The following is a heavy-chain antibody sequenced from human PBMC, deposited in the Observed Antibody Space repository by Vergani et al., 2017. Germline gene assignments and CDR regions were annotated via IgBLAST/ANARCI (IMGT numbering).Heavy chain of an antibody. D-gene: IGHD2-21*01. CDR1: GYTFTSYD. J-gene: IGHJ6*03. CDR2: MNPNSGNT. V-gene: IGHV1-8*01. Sequence: QVQLVQSGAEVKKPGASVKVSCKASGYTFTSYDINWVRQATGQGLEWMGWMNPNSGNTGYAQQFQGRVTMTRVPSLRSAYMDLGRLTSDDSAVYYCVRRTDGCRGAVCYSAPVYMDVWGEGTTVTVSS. CDR3: VRRTDGCRGAVCYSAPVYMDV.